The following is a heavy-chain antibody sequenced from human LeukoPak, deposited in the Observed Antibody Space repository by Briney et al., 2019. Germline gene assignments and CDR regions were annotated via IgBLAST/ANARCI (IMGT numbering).Heavy chain of an antibody. CDR2: YAPEDGKM. D-gene: IGHD3-10*01. CDR1: GHTLTELS. CDR3: ATYQLFGSGNFLRMGFDS. J-gene: IGHJ4*02. Sequence: ASVKVSCKVFGHTLTELSMHWVRQAPGKGLEWMGGYAPEDGKMIYAQKFQGRVTVTEDTSTDTGYMEVTSLRSEDAAVYYCATYQLFGSGNFLRMGFDSWGQGTLVTVSS. V-gene: IGHV1-24*01.